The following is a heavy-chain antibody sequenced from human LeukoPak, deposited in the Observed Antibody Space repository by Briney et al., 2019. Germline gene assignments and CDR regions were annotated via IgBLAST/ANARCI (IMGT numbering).Heavy chain of an antibody. CDR1: GGSISSYY. V-gene: IGHV4-59*08. CDR2: IYYSGST. Sequence: PSETLSLTCTVSGGSISSYYWSWIRQPPGKGLEWIGYIYYSGSTNYNPSLKSRVTISVDTSKNQLSLKLSSVTAADTAVYYCASSYYGSGSLDYWGEGNLVTVSS. D-gene: IGHD3-10*01. CDR3: ASSYYGSGSLDY. J-gene: IGHJ4*02.